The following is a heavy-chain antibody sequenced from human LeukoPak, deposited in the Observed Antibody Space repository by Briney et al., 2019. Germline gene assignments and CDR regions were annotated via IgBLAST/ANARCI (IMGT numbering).Heavy chain of an antibody. J-gene: IGHJ4*02. V-gene: IGHV4-34*01. Sequence: SETLSLTCAVSGGSFSNYYWTWIRQPPGKGLEWIGEINHSGSTNYNPSLKSRVTISVDTSKNQFSLNLSSVTAADTAVYYCARDPYCGGDCPYYFDYWGQGTLVTVSS. D-gene: IGHD2-21*02. CDR2: INHSGST. CDR3: ARDPYCGGDCPYYFDY. CDR1: GGSFSNYY.